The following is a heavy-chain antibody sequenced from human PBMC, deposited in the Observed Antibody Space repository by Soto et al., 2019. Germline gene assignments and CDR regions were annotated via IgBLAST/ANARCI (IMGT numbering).Heavy chain of an antibody. CDR1: GGSISSYY. CDR2: IYYSGST. J-gene: IGHJ5*02. V-gene: IGHV4-59*01. D-gene: IGHD6-6*01. CDR3: ARLIAARRGGFDP. Sequence: SETLSLTCTDNGGSISSYYWSWIRQPPGKGLEWIGYIYYSGSTNYNPSIKSRVTISVDTSKNQFSLKLSSVTAADTAVYYCARLIAARRGGFDPRGQGTLATVAS.